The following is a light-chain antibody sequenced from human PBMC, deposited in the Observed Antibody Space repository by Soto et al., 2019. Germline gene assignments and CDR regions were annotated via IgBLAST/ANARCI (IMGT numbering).Light chain of an antibody. Sequence: EIVLTQSPASLSVSPGERATLSCRASQYVISNLAWYQQKPGQAPRLLIYGASTRATDVPDRFSGSGSGTDFTLTISRLEPEDFALYYCQQYGSAPRLTFGGGTKVDIK. J-gene: IGKJ4*01. CDR3: QQYGSAPRLT. CDR1: QYVISN. V-gene: IGKV3-20*01. CDR2: GAS.